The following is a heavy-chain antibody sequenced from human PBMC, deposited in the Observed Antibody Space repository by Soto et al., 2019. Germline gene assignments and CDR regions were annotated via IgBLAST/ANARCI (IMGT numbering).Heavy chain of an antibody. CDR1: GYSFTGYY. Sequence: ASAKVSCKASGYSFTGYYMHWVRQAPGQGLERMGWINPNSGGTNYAQKFQGWVTMTRDTSISTAYMELSRLRSDDTAVYYCVRYLGFSYVPPSAYYYYGMDFWGQGTTVIVSS. J-gene: IGHJ6*02. D-gene: IGHD5-18*01. CDR2: INPNSGGT. V-gene: IGHV1-2*04. CDR3: VRYLGFSYVPPSAYYYYGMDF.